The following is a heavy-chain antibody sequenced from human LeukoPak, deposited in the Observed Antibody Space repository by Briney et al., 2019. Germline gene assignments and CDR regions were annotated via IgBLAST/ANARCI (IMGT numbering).Heavy chain of an antibody. CDR3: ASCSSTSCHTQFDY. CDR2: INPNSGGT. V-gene: IGHV1-2*02. J-gene: IGHJ4*02. D-gene: IGHD2-2*01. CDR1: GYTFTGYY. Sequence: ALVKVSCKASGYTFTGYYMHWVRQAPGQGLEWMGWINPNSGGTNYAQKFQGRVTMTRDTSISTAYMELSRLRSDDTAVYYCASCSSTSCHTQFDYWGQGTLVTVSS.